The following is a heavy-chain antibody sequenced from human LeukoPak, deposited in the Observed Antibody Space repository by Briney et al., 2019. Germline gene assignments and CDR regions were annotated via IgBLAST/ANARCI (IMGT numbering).Heavy chain of an antibody. CDR1: GFTFSSYA. D-gene: IGHD6-19*01. CDR2: ISGSGGST. CDR3: AKVSAGIAVAAHFDY. J-gene: IGHJ4*02. Sequence: GGPLRLSCAASGFTFSSYAMSWVRQAPGKGLEWVSAISGSGGSTYYADSVKGRFTISRDNSKNTLYLQMNSLRAEDTAVYYCAKVSAGIAVAAHFDYWGQGTLVTVSS. V-gene: IGHV3-23*01.